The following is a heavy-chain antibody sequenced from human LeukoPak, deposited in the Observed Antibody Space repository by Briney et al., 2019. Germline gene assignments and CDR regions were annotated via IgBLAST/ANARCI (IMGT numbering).Heavy chain of an antibody. CDR3: ATNYYDSSDYYSSYYFYYLDV. CDR1: GFTFSSYG. Sequence: GGSLRLSCAASGFTFSSYGMHWVRQAPGKGLEWVAFIRFDGTNKFYAESVKARFTISRDNSKNTLYLQMNSLRAEDTAVYYCATNYYDSSDYYSSYYFYYLDVWGKGATVTISS. CDR2: IRFDGTNK. V-gene: IGHV3-30*02. J-gene: IGHJ6*03. D-gene: IGHD3-22*01.